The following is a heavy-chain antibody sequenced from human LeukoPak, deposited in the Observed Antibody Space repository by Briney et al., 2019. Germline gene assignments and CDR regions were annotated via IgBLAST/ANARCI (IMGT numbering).Heavy chain of an antibody. CDR1: GGSFSGYY. V-gene: IGHV4-34*01. CDR3: ARLYYDSSGYFFDY. D-gene: IGHD3-22*01. Sequence: SETLSLTCAVYGGSFSGYYWSWIRQPPGKGLEWIGEINHSGSTNYNPSLKSRVTISVDTSKNQFSLKLSSVTAADTAVYHCARLYYDSSGYFFDYWGQGTLVTVSS. CDR2: INHSGST. J-gene: IGHJ4*02.